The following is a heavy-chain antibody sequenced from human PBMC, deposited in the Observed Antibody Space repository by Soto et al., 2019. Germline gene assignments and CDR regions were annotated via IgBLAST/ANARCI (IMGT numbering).Heavy chain of an antibody. D-gene: IGHD3-16*01. V-gene: IGHV3-13*01. Sequence: EVQLLESGGGLVQPGGSLRLSCAASGFNVRTDDMHWDRQRTGESLEWVSAIGDADDTYYLDSVQGRFTISRENADNMLYLQMNRLTAGDPAVYYCARKRGIVLDVWGQGAAVTVS. CDR1: GFNVRTDD. J-gene: IGHJ6*02. CDR2: IGDADDT. CDR3: ARKRGIVLDV.